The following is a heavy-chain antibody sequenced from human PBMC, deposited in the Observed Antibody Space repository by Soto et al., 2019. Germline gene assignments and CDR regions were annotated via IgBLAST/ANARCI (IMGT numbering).Heavy chain of an antibody. Sequence: GESLKISCKGSGYSFSNTWINWVRQMPGKGLEWMGIIYPGNSETRYSPSYQGQVTLSADKSINTAYLQWNSLKTSDTVTYYCAKGCGAAYGVVDVWGQGTMVTVSS. J-gene: IGHJ6*02. CDR1: GYSFSNTW. D-gene: IGHD2-21*01. V-gene: IGHV5-51*01. CDR3: AKGCGAAYGVVDV. CDR2: IYPGNSET.